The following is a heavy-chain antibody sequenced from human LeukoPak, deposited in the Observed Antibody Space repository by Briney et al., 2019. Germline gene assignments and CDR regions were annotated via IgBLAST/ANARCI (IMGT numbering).Heavy chain of an antibody. CDR2: ISANGGGT. J-gene: IGHJ4*02. CDR3: AKGSSPFDY. D-gene: IGHD6-13*01. V-gene: IGHV3-23*01. CDR1: GFTFGKYW. Sequence: GSLRLSCVASGFTFGKYWMSWVRQAPGKGLEWVSAISANGGGTYYADSVKGRFTISRDNSKNTLYLQMNSLRAEDTAVYYCAKGSSPFDYWGQGTLVTVSS.